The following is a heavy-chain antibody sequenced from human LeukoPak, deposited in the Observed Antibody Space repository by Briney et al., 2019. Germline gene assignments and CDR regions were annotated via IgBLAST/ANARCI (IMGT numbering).Heavy chain of an antibody. CDR3: ARDRYVRRYYYDSSGYYYHDY. Sequence: PSVKVSCKASGGTFSSYAISWVRQAPGQGLEWMGRIIPILGIANYAQKFQGRVTITADKSTSTAYMELSSLRSEDTAVYYCARDRYVRRYYYDSSGYYYHDYWGQGTLVTVSS. CDR2: IIPILGIA. CDR1: GGTFSSYA. J-gene: IGHJ4*02. V-gene: IGHV1-69*04. D-gene: IGHD3-22*01.